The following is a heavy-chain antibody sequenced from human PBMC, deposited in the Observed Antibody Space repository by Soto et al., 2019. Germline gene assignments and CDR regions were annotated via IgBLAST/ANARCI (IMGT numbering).Heavy chain of an antibody. J-gene: IGHJ5*01. V-gene: IGHV3-7*03. Sequence: GSLRISCAASGFTFSSDWMNWVRQAPGKGMEWVANIKQGGSEKYYVDSVKGRFTISRDNAKNSLFLQMNSLRAEDTAVYYCARDHGYSSNPRDLHSGINLRVQMSTEHDS. CDR3: ARDHGYSSNPRDLHSGINLRVQMSTEHDS. CDR1: GFTFSSDW. D-gene: IGHD6-13*01. CDR2: IKQGGSEK.